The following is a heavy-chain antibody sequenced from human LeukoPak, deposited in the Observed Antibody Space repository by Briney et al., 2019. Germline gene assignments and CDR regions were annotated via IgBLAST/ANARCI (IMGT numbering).Heavy chain of an antibody. CDR3: ARDINSSWFSWFDP. Sequence: SETLSLTCTVSGGSISSSSYYWGWIRQPPGKGLEWIGSIYYSGSTYYNPSLKSRVTISVDTSKNQFSLKLSSVTAADTAVYYCARDINSSWFSWFDPWGQGTLVTVSS. CDR2: IYYSGST. J-gene: IGHJ5*02. D-gene: IGHD6-13*01. CDR1: GGSISSSSYY. V-gene: IGHV4-39*07.